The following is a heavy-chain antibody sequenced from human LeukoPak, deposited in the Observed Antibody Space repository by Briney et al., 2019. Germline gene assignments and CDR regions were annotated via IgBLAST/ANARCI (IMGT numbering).Heavy chain of an antibody. D-gene: IGHD2-15*01. J-gene: IGHJ6*03. V-gene: IGHV3-48*04. CDR2: ISGSSSTI. CDR1: GFTFNSYS. CDR3: ARESLGYCSGSTCYYFYMDF. Sequence: GGSLRLSCAASGFTFNSYSMNWVRQAPGKGLEWLSYISGSSSTIYYAESVKGRFTISRDNAKNSQYLQMNSLRAEDTAVYYCARESLGYCSGSTCYYFYMDFWGKGTTVTVSS.